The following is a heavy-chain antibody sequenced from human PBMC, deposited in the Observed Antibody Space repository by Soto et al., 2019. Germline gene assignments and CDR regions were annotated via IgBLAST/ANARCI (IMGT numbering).Heavy chain of an antibody. V-gene: IGHV1-69*13. CDR2: IIPIFGTA. CDR1: GGAFSSYA. CDR3: ARESDYYDSSGYFAFDI. J-gene: IGHJ3*02. Sequence: SLKGACKASGGAFSSYAISWVRQAPGQGLEWMGGIIPIFGTANYAQKFQGRVTITADESTSTAYMELSSLRSEDTAVYYCARESDYYDSSGYFAFDIWGQGTMVTV. D-gene: IGHD3-22*01.